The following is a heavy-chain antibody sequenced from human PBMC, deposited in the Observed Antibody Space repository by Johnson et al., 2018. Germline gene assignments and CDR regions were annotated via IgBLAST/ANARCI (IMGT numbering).Heavy chain of an antibody. Sequence: VQLVESGGGLVQPGGSLRLSCAASGFTFSSYSMNWVRQAPGKGLEWVSYISSSSSPIYYADSVKGRFTISRENAKNSLYLQMNSLRAEDTAVYYCAREERLRRVANWFDPWGQGTLVTVSS. J-gene: IGHJ5*02. CDR2: ISSSSSPI. V-gene: IGHV3-48*04. CDR1: GFTFSSYS. D-gene: IGHD4-17*01. CDR3: AREERLRRVANWFDP.